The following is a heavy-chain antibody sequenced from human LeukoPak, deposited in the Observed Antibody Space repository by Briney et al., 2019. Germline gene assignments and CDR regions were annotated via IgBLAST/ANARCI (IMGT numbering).Heavy chain of an antibody. CDR3: ANAGQTLNIAVAGTAAY. V-gene: IGHV3-23*01. D-gene: IGHD6-19*01. J-gene: IGHJ4*02. Sequence: GGSLRLSCAASGFTFSNYAMSWVRQAPGKGLEWVSAISAGGGSTYYADSVKGRFTISRDNSKNTLYLQMNGLRAEDTAVYYCANAGQTLNIAVAGTAAYWGQGTLVTVSS. CDR2: ISAGGGST. CDR1: GFTFSNYA.